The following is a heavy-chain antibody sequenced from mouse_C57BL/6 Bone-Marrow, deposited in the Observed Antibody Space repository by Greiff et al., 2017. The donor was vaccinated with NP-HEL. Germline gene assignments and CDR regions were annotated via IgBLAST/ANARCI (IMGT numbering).Heavy chain of an antibody. CDR1: GYTFTSYW. V-gene: IGHV1-64*01. Sequence: QLQQPGAELVKPGASVKLSCKASGYTFTSYWMHWVKQRPGQGLEWIGMIHPNSGSTNYNEKFKSKATLTVDKSSSTAYMQLSSLTSEDSAVYYCARERAYYPYFDYWGQGTTLTVSS. CDR3: ARERAYYPYFDY. D-gene: IGHD1-1*02. CDR2: IHPNSGST. J-gene: IGHJ2*01.